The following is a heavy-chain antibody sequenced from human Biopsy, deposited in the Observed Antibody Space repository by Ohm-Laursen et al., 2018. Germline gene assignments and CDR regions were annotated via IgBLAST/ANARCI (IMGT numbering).Heavy chain of an antibody. J-gene: IGHJ4*02. Sequence: GSLRLSCTASGFTFSSYAMNWVRQAPGEGLEWVSSIGSSGSDVYYAASVKGRFTSSRDNARNSLYLQMDSLRVEDTVVYYCVRLLRPKGELDYWGQGTLVTVSS. V-gene: IGHV3-21*06. D-gene: IGHD6-25*01. CDR2: IGSSGSDV. CDR3: VRLLRPKGELDY. CDR1: GFTFSSYA.